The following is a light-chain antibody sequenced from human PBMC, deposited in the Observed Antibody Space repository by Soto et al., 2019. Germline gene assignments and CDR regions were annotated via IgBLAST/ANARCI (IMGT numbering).Light chain of an antibody. CDR2: DVT. Sequence: QSALTQPRSVSGSPGQSVTISCTGTSRDVGAYNYVSWFQQHPGKAPKFIIYDVTKRRSGVPDRFSGSKSGNTASLTISGLQAEDEADYHCCSYAGDYTWVFGGGTKLTVL. V-gene: IGLV2-11*01. CDR3: CSYAGDYTWV. CDR1: SRDVGAYNY. J-gene: IGLJ3*02.